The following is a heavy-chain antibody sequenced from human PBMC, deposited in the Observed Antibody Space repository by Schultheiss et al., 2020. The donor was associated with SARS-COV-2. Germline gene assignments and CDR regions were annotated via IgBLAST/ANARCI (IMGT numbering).Heavy chain of an antibody. CDR2: IYYSGST. Sequence: SETLSLTCTVSGGSISSYYWSWIRQPPGKGLEWIGYIYYSGSTNYNPSLKSRVTISVDTSKNQFSLKLSSVTAADTAVYYCARDITTVTGEPPNPGEVWGQGTTVTVSS. CDR1: GGSISSYY. CDR3: ARDITTVTGEPPNPGEV. D-gene: IGHD4-17*01. V-gene: IGHV4-59*01. J-gene: IGHJ6*02.